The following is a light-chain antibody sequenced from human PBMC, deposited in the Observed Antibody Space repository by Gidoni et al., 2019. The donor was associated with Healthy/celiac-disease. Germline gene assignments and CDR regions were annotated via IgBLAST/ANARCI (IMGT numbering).Light chain of an antibody. V-gene: IGLV2-14*01. CDR3: SSYTSSSTLYV. CDR2: EVS. J-gene: IGLJ1*01. CDR1: SSDVGGYNY. Sequence: QSALTQPASVSVSPGQSITISCTGTSSDVGGYNYVPWYQQHPGKAPKLMIYEVSNRPSGVSNRFSGSKSGNTASLTISGLQAEDEDDYYCSSYTSSSTLYVFGTGTKVTVL.